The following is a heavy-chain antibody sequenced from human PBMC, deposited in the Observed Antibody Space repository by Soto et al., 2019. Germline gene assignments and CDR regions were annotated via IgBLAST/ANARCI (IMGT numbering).Heavy chain of an antibody. V-gene: IGHV1-18*04. D-gene: IGHD2-2*01. CDR2: ISAYNGNT. Sequence: QVQLVQSGAEVKKPGASVKVSCKASGYTFTSYGISWVRQAPGQGLAWMGWISAYNGNTNYEQKLQGRVTMTTETSTSTAYMALRRLRSDDTAVYYCAREAVVVPAADPPHYYYYGMDVWGQGTTVTVSS. CDR3: AREAVVVPAADPPHYYYYGMDV. CDR1: GYTFTSYG. J-gene: IGHJ6*02.